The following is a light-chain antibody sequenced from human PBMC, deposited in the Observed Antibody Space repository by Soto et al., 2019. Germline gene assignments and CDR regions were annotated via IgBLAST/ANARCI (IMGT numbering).Light chain of an antibody. V-gene: IGKV3-20*01. CDR1: QSVSNSY. J-gene: IGKJ1*01. CDR2: GAS. CDR3: QQYGSSPGWT. Sequence: IVLTQSPGTLSLSPGERATLSCRASQSVSNSYLAWYQHKPGQAPRLLIYGASSRVTGIPDRFSGSGSGTDFTLTITRLEPEDFAVYYCQQYGSSPGWTVGQGTKVDIK.